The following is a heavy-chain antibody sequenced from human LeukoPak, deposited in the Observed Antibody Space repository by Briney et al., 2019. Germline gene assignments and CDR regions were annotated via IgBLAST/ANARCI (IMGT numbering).Heavy chain of an antibody. CDR1: GGTFSSYA. V-gene: IGHV1-69*04. Sequence: LRASVKVSCKASGGTFSSYAISWVRQAPGQGLEWMGRIIPILGLLKYAQKFQGRVTITADNSTNTAYMELSSLRSEDTAVYYCARAHTGQQLGGAFDIWGQGTMVTVSS. D-gene: IGHD6-13*01. CDR3: ARAHTGQQLGGAFDI. J-gene: IGHJ3*02. CDR2: IIPILGLL.